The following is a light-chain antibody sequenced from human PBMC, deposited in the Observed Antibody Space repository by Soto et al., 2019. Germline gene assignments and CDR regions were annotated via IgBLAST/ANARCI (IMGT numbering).Light chain of an antibody. CDR1: SSNIGAYYD. CDR3: QSYDSSLSAVV. CDR2: GNS. Sequence: QSVLTQPPSVSGAPGQRVTISCTGSSSNIGAYYDVHWYQQLPGTAPKLLIYGNSNRPSGVPDRFSGSKSGTSASLAITGLQDEDEDDYCCQSYDSSLSAVVFGGGTKLTVL. V-gene: IGLV1-40*01. J-gene: IGLJ3*02.